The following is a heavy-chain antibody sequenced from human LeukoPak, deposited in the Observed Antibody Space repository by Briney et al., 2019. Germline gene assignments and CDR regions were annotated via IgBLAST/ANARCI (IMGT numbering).Heavy chain of an antibody. CDR1: GFPFSNYA. D-gene: IGHD5-18*01. Sequence: QAGGSLRLSCAASGFPFSNYAMSWVRQAPGRGLEWVSTIIKSGAATHYADTVKGRFTISRDNSKNTVSLQMNSLTAEDTAVYYCAKLWGIQAWSFGYWGQGTLVTVSS. CDR2: IIKSGAAT. CDR3: AKLWGIQAWSFGY. J-gene: IGHJ4*02. V-gene: IGHV3-23*01.